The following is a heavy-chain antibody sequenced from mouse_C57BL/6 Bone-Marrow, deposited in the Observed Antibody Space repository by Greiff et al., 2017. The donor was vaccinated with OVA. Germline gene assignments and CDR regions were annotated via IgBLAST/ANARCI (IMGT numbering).Heavy chain of an antibody. D-gene: IGHD4-1*01. J-gene: IGHJ2*01. Sequence: VQLQQSGAELVRPGASVKLSCTASGYTFTDYYINWVKQRPGQGLEWIARIYPGSGSTYYNEKFKGKATLTAEKSSSTAYMQLSSLTSEYSAVYFCARELGAYWGQGTTLTVSS. CDR1: GYTFTDYY. CDR3: ARELGAY. V-gene: IGHV1-76*01. CDR2: IYPGSGST.